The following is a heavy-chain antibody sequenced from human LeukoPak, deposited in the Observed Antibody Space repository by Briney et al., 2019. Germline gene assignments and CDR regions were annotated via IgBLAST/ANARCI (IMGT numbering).Heavy chain of an antibody. V-gene: IGHV1-46*01. Sequence: ASVKVSCKASGYTFTSYYMPWVRQAPGQGLEWVGIINPSGGSTSYAQKFQGRVTMTRDMSTSTVYMELSSLRSEDTAVYYCARGRGNIVVVPAAIPGRETRWFDPWGQGTLVTVSS. CDR3: ARGRGNIVVVPAAIPGRETRWFDP. J-gene: IGHJ5*02. D-gene: IGHD2-2*01. CDR1: GYTFTSYY. CDR2: INPSGGST.